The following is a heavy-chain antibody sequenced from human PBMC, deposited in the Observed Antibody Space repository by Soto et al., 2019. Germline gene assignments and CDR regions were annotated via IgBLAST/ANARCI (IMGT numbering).Heavy chain of an antibody. V-gene: IGHV4-39*01. Sequence: PSETLSLTCTVSGGSTNSRSDYWGWIRQPPGKGLEWIGSVYYSGSTHDNPSLQSRVTISVDTSRNQFSLNLISVTAADTAVYFCARQPRGPGYGERGLYFDYWSQGTLVTVSS. CDR3: ARQPRGPGYGERGLYFDY. CDR1: GGSTNSRSDY. CDR2: VYYSGST. D-gene: IGHD3-16*01. J-gene: IGHJ4*02.